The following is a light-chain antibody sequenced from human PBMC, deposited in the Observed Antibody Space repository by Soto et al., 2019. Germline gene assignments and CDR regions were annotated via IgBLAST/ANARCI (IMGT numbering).Light chain of an antibody. V-gene: IGLV2-8*01. CDR2: EVT. CDR1: NSDVGGYNY. CDR3: SSFAGTNSFV. J-gene: IGLJ1*01. Sequence: QSALTQPASVSGSPGQSITISCTGTNSDVGGYNYVSWYQQHPGKAPKVIIYEVTRRPSGVPDRIFGSKSYTTASLTVSGLQAEDEADYYCSSFAGTNSFVFGTGTKLTVL.